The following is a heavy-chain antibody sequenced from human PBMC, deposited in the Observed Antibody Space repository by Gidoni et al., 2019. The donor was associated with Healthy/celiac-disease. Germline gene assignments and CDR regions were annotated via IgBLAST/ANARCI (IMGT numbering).Heavy chain of an antibody. CDR3: AREPDIVVVPAAMNVFDI. CDR1: GGTFSSYA. J-gene: IGHJ3*02. Sequence: QVQLVQSGAEVKKPGSSVKVSCKASGGTFSSYAISWVRQAPGQGLEWMGGIIPIFGTANYAQKSQGRVTITADESTSTAYMELSSLRSEDTAVYYCAREPDIVVVPAAMNVFDIWGQGTMVTVSS. V-gene: IGHV1-69*01. D-gene: IGHD2-2*01. CDR2: IIPIFGTA.